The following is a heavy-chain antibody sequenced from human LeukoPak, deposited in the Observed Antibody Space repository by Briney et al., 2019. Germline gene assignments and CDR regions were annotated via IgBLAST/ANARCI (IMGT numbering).Heavy chain of an antibody. Sequence: GGSLRLSCAASGFTFSSYAMSWVRQAPGKGLEWVSAISGSGASTYYADSVKGRFTISRDNSKNTLFLQMNSLRAEDTAVYYYAKVPGVVVITYFDYWGQGTLVTVSS. CDR3: AKVPGVVVITYFDY. CDR1: GFTFSSYA. J-gene: IGHJ4*02. V-gene: IGHV3-23*01. CDR2: ISGSGAST. D-gene: IGHD3-22*01.